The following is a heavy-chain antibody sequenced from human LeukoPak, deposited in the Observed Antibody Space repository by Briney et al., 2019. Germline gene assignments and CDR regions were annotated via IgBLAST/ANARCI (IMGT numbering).Heavy chain of an antibody. D-gene: IGHD3-22*01. V-gene: IGHV3-23*01. J-gene: IGHJ4*02. CDR1: GFTFSDYY. CDR3: AKGPGSSGYYSDY. Sequence: GGSLRLSCAASGFTFSDYYMSWIRQAPGKGLEWVSAISGSGSSTYYADSVKGRFTISRDNSKNTLYLQMNSLRAEDTAVYYCAKGPGSSGYYSDYWGQGTLVTVSS. CDR2: ISGSGSST.